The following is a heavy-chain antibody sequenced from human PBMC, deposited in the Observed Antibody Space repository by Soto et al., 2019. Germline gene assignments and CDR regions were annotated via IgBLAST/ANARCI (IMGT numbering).Heavy chain of an antibody. CDR3: ARGGHYGSRTHFQNLIY. D-gene: IGHD3-10*01. V-gene: IGHV3-53*01. CDR2: IYTDGNT. CDR1: GFTVSSKY. Sequence: QSGGSLRLSCAASGFTVSSKYMNWVRQAPGKGLEWVSSIYTDGNTYYADSVTGRFTISRDISKNTLYLQMNSLRAEDTAVYYCARGGHYGSRTHFQNLIYWGQGTQVTVSS. J-gene: IGHJ4*02.